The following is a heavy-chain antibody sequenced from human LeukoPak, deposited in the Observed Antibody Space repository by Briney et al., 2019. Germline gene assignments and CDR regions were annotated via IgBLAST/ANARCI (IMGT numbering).Heavy chain of an antibody. CDR2: IYRSGNT. J-gene: IGHJ5*02. D-gene: IGHD3-10*01. CDR3: AKGPYGSGSYVFDA. Sequence: SETLSLTCTVSGGSISSSSYYWGWIRQPPGKGLEWIGRIYRSGNTNYNPSLKSRVTMSMDTSKNQFSLKLSSVTAADTAVYYCAKGPYGSGSYVFDAWGQGTLVTVSS. V-gene: IGHV4-39*07. CDR1: GGSISSSSYY.